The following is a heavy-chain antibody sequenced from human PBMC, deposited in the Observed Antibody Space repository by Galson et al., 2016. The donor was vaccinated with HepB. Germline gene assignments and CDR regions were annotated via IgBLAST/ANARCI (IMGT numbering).Heavy chain of an antibody. J-gene: IGHJ3*02. CDR3: ARPSSGWANDAFGI. V-gene: IGHV1-69*02. D-gene: IGHD6-19*01. CDR2: IIPLLGIP. CDR1: GGTFTTYP. Sequence: SVKVSCKASGGTFTTYPITWVRQAPGQGPECLGRIIPLLGIPKYAQKFQGRLTITADKSTSTTYMELTSLRSEDTAVYYCARPSSGWANDAFGIWGQGTMVTGSS.